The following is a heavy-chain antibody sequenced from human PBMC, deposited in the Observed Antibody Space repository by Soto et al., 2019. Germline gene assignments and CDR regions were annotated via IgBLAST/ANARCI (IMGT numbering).Heavy chain of an antibody. D-gene: IGHD1-1*01. Sequence: EVQLVESGGGLVQPGGSLRLSCAASGFTVSSNYMSWVRQAPGKGLEWVSVIYSGGSTYYADSVKGRFTISRDNSKNTMYLQMNSLRAEDTAVYYCARGWGTGTTFYYGMDVWGQGTTVTVSS. CDR2: IYSGGST. CDR1: GFTVSSNY. J-gene: IGHJ6*02. CDR3: ARGWGTGTTFYYGMDV. V-gene: IGHV3-66*01.